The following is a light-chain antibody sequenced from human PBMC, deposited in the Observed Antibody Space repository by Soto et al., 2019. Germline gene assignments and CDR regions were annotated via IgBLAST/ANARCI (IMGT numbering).Light chain of an antibody. V-gene: IGKV1-17*01. CDR1: QGIRND. CDR2: AAS. J-gene: IGKJ1*01. Sequence: DIQMTPSPSSLSASVGARVTITCRASQGIRNDLDWYQQQPAKAPERLIYAASSFQSGVTSRFSGLGSGTEFSLTISSLQAEDFATYYCRQYNTCPWTFGRRTTVEIK. CDR3: RQYNTCPWT.